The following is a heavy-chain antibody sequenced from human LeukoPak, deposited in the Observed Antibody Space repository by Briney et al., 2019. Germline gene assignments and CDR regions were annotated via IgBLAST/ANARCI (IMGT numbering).Heavy chain of an antibody. V-gene: IGHV4-39*01. Sequence: SETLSLTCTVSGGSIRSSRYYWAWIRQPPGKGLEWIGSVSYSGITDYNPSLKSRLIISVDTSKNQFSLNLTSVTAADTAVYYCANPEEVTTPHLWGQGTLVTVSS. CDR3: ANPEEVTTPHL. J-gene: IGHJ5*02. CDR2: VSYSGIT. CDR1: GGSIRSSRYY. D-gene: IGHD4-17*01.